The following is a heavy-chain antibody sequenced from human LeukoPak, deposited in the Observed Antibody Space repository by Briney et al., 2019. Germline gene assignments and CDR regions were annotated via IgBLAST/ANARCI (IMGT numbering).Heavy chain of an antibody. CDR3: ARVKYPDAFDI. D-gene: IGHD6-6*01. J-gene: IGHJ3*02. Sequence: SETLSLTCTVSGYSISSGYYWGWIRQPPGKGLEWIGSIYHSGSTYYNPSLKSRVTMSVDTSKNQFSLKLSSVTAADTAVYYSARVKYPDAFDIWGQGTMVTVSS. CDR1: GYSISSGYY. CDR2: IYHSGST. V-gene: IGHV4-38-2*02.